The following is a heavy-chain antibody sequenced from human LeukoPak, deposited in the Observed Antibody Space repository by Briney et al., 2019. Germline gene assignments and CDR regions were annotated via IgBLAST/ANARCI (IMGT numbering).Heavy chain of an antibody. D-gene: IGHD6-6*01. J-gene: IGHJ4*02. CDR2: ISAYNGNT. CDR3: ARTIAARPGLLFDY. V-gene: IGHV1-18*01. CDR1: GYTFASYG. Sequence: ASVKVSCKASGYTFASYGISWVRQAPGQGLEWMGWISAYNGNTNYAQKLQGRVTMTTDTSTSTAYMELRSLRSDDTAVYYCARTIAARPGLLFDYWGQGTLVTVSS.